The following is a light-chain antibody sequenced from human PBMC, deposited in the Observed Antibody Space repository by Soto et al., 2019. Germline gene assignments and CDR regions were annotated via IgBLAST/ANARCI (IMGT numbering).Light chain of an antibody. CDR1: QSVSSS. Sequence: EIVLPPSLSIQAVSPVETATLSCRSTQSVSSSYVAWFHQKPGQAPRLLIYGASCRATGVPARFSGSGSGTEFTLTISSLQSEDFAVYYCQQYDNLPCTFGHGTKVDI. J-gene: IGKJ1*01. V-gene: IGKV3-15*01. CDR3: QQYDNLPCT. CDR2: GAS.